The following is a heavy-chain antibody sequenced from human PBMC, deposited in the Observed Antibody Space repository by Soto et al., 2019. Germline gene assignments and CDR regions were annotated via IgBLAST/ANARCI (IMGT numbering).Heavy chain of an antibody. CDR1: GFTFSSYG. D-gene: IGHD2-21*02. Sequence: QVQLVESGGGVVQPGRSLRLSCAASGFTFSSYGMHWVRQAPGKGLEWVAVISYDGSNKYCADSVKGRFTISRDNSKNTLYLQMNSLRAEDTAVYYCAKGIVVGGNSKHYYYYGMDVWGQGTTVTVSS. V-gene: IGHV3-30*18. CDR2: ISYDGSNK. J-gene: IGHJ6*02. CDR3: AKGIVVGGNSKHYYYYGMDV.